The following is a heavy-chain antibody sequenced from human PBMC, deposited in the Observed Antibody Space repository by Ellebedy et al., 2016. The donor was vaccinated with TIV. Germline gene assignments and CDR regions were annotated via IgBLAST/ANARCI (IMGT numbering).Heavy chain of an antibody. D-gene: IGHD5-18*01. CDR2: TYKSGST. Sequence: MPSETLSLTCNVSAGSISGFYWSRVRQPPGKGLEWIGNTYKSGSTYYNPSLKSRVTISVDTAKNQFSLRLRSVTAADTAVYFCASVSPGGHSFEHESWGQGTLVIVSS. CDR3: ASVSPGGHSFEHES. V-gene: IGHV4-59*01. CDR1: AGSISGFY. J-gene: IGHJ5*02.